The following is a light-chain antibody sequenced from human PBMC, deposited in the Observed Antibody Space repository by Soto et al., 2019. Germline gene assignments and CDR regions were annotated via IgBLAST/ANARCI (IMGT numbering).Light chain of an antibody. V-gene: IGLV2-8*01. CDR1: SSDVGGYNY. CDR2: DVS. CDR3: ASHAGSSAV. J-gene: IGLJ2*01. Sequence: QSDLTQPPSAAGSPGQSVTISCTGTSSDVGGYNYVSWYQQHPGKAPKVIIYDVSKRPSGVPDRFSGSKSGNTASLTVSGLQTEDEADYYCASHAGSSAVFGGGTKLTVL.